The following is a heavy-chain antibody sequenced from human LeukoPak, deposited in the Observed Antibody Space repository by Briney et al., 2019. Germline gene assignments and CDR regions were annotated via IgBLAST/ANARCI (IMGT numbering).Heavy chain of an antibody. D-gene: IGHD5-24*01. CDR3: AKTDGYNSGAFDI. CDR2: ISWNSGSI. CDR1: GFTFDDYA. Sequence: GGSLRLSCAASGFTFDDYAMHWVRQAPEKGLEWVSGISWNSGSIGYADSVKGRFTISRDNAKNSLYLQMNSLRAEDMALYYCAKTDGYNSGAFDIWGQGTMVTVSS. V-gene: IGHV3-9*03. J-gene: IGHJ3*02.